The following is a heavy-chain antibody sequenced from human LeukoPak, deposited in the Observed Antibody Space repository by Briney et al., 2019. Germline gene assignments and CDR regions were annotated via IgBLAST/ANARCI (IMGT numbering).Heavy chain of an antibody. V-gene: IGHV3-21*01. CDR1: GLTFSSYS. CDR3: ATTTGIAVEDY. Sequence: GGCLRLFCAVYGLTFSSYSIKSVRQAPGDGLEWVSSISSSSSNIYYADSVKGRFTISRDNAKNSLYLQMNSLRAEDTAVYYCATTTGIAVEDYWGQGTLVTVSS. D-gene: IGHD6-19*01. J-gene: IGHJ4*02. CDR2: ISSSSSNI.